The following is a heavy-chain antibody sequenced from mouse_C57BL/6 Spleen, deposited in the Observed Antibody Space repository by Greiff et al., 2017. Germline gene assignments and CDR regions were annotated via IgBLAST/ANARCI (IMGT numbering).Heavy chain of an antibody. J-gene: IGHJ2*01. D-gene: IGHD1-1*01. CDR2: ISSGGSYT. CDR1: GFTFSSYG. V-gene: IGHV5-6*01. Sequence: EVMLVESGGDLVKPGGSLKLSCAASGFTFSSYGMSWVRQTPDKRLEWVATISSGGSYTYYPDSVKGRFTISRDNAKNTLYLQMSSLKSEDTAMYYCARKTYGSTIDYWGQGTTLTVSS. CDR3: ARKTYGSTIDY.